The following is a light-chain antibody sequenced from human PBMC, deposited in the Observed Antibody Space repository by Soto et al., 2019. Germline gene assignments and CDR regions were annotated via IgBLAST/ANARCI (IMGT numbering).Light chain of an antibody. J-gene: IGKJ2*01. CDR2: GAS. CDR1: RSISSTY. V-gene: IGKV3-20*01. CDR3: QQYGGSPPYT. Sequence: EIVLTQSPGTLSLSPGERATLSCRASRSISSTYLAWYQQKPGQAPRLLIYGASSRATGIPDRFSGSGSGTDFPLIISRLEPEDFAVYYCQQYGGSPPYTFGQGTKLEIK.